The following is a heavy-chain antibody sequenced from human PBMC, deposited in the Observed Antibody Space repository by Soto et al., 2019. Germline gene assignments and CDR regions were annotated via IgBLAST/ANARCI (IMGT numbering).Heavy chain of an antibody. Sequence: SETLSLTCTVSGDSISGGNYYWTWIRQHSGRGLEWIGYIYYTGTTHYSPSLQSRVTMSVDTSKNQISLTLTSLTPADTAVYFCARLYTYGYYHFDHWGQGTLVTVS. CDR1: GDSISGGNYY. J-gene: IGHJ4*02. V-gene: IGHV4-31*03. D-gene: IGHD3-22*01. CDR2: IYYTGTT. CDR3: ARLYTYGYYHFDH.